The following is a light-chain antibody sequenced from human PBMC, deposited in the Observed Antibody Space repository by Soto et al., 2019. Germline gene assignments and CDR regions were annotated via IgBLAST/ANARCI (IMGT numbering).Light chain of an antibody. CDR3: QQSYSTVT. CDR1: QRISSY. Sequence: GDRVTITCRASQRISSYLNWYQQKPGKAPKLLIYAASSLQSGVPSRFSGSGSGTDFTLTISSLQPEDFATYYCQQSYSTVTFGGGTKVEIK. V-gene: IGKV1-39*01. J-gene: IGKJ4*01. CDR2: AAS.